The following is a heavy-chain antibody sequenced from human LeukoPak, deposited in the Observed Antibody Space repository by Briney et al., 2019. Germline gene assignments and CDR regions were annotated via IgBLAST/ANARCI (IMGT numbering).Heavy chain of an antibody. CDR1: GFSFSSYS. Sequence: GGSLRLSRAASGFSFSSYSMNWVRQAPGKGLEWVSYITSTSSTMYYADGVKGRFATSRDNVKNSLYLQMNSLRAEDTAVYYCARKSGSSGYPFDYWGQGTLVTVSS. D-gene: IGHD3-22*01. CDR3: ARKSGSSGYPFDY. J-gene: IGHJ4*02. V-gene: IGHV3-48*01. CDR2: ITSTSSTM.